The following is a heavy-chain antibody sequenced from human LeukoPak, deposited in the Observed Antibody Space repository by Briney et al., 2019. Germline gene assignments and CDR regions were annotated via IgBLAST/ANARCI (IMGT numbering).Heavy chain of an antibody. D-gene: IGHD3-10*01. CDR1: GFTFSSYG. Sequence: GGTLRLSCAASGFTFSSYGMSWVRQAPGKGLEWVSAISGSGGSTYYADSVKGRFTISRDNSKNTLYLQMNSLRAEDTAVYYCAKAGITMVRGVIVYRTYYYYMDVWGKGTTVTISS. J-gene: IGHJ6*03. V-gene: IGHV3-23*01. CDR3: AKAGITMVRGVIVYRTYYYYMDV. CDR2: ISGSGGST.